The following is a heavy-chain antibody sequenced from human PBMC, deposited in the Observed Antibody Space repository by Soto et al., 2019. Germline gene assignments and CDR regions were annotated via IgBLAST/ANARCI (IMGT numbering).Heavy chain of an antibody. J-gene: IGHJ5*02. CDR2: FDPEDGET. D-gene: IGHD6-13*01. CDR3: ASFYSSRWPPNWFDP. V-gene: IGHV1-24*01. CDR1: GYTLTELS. Sequence: ASVKVSCKVSGYTLTELSMHWVRQAPGKGLEWMGGFDPEDGETIYAQKFQGRVTMTEDTSTDTAYMELSSLRSEDTAVYYCASFYSSRWPPNWFDPWCQGTLVTVSS.